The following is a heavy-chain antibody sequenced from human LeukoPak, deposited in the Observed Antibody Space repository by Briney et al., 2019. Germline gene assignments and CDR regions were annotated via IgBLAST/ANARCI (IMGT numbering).Heavy chain of an antibody. V-gene: IGHV1-18*01. CDR1: GYTFTSYG. D-gene: IGHD6-6*01. Sequence: GASVKVSCKASGYTFTSYGISWVRRAPGQGLEWMGWISAYNGNTNYAQKLQGRVTMTTDASTSTAYMELRSLRSDDTAVYYCARDGPYSSSSGVFDYWGQGTLVTVSS. CDR2: ISAYNGNT. CDR3: ARDGPYSSSSGVFDY. J-gene: IGHJ4*02.